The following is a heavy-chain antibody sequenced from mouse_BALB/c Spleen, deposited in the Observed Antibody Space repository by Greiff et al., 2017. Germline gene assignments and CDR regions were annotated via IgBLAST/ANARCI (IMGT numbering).Heavy chain of an antibody. D-gene: IGHD1-1*01. J-gene: IGHJ1*01. CDR3: ARDYYGSSYGYFDV. Sequence: EVQLQQSGAELVKPGASVKLSCTASGFNIKDTYMHWVKQRPEQGLEWIGRIDPANGNTKYDPKFQGKATITADTSSNTAYLQLSSRTSEDTAVYYCARDYYGSSYGYFDVWGAGTTVTVSS. V-gene: IGHV14-3*02. CDR1: GFNIKDTY. CDR2: IDPANGNT.